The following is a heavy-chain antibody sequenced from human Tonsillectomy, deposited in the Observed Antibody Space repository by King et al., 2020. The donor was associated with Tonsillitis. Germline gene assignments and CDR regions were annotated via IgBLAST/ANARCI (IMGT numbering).Heavy chain of an antibody. CDR2: IRSKAYGGTR. CDR1: GFTFGDYA. D-gene: IGHD6-19*01. V-gene: IGHV3-49*03. J-gene: IGHJ4*02. Sequence: VQLVQSGGGLVQPGRSLRLSCTASGFTFGDYAMSWFRQAPGKGLEWVGFIRSKAYGGTREYAASVKGRFTISRDDSKSIAYLQMNSLKTEDTAVYYCTRDRSESSGYYWRALWGQGTLVTVSS. CDR3: TRDRSESSGYYWRAL.